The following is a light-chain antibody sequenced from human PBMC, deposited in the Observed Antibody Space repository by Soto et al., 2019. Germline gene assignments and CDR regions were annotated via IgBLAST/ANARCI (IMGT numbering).Light chain of an antibody. Sequence: QPVLTQSPSASGTPGQRVTISCSGSSSNIGSNTVNWYQQLPGTAPKLLIYSNNQRPSGVPDRFSGSKSGTSASLAISGLQSEDEADYYCAAWDDSLNGHYVFGTGTKLTVL. V-gene: IGLV1-44*01. CDR1: SSNIGSNT. CDR3: AAWDDSLNGHYV. CDR2: SNN. J-gene: IGLJ1*01.